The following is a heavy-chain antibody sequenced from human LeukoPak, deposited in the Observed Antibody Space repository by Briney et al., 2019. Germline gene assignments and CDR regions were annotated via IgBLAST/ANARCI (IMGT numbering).Heavy chain of an antibody. Sequence: WASVKVSCKVSGYTLTELPIHWVRQAPGKGLEWMGGFDPDDAKTIYAQKFQGRLTMTKDTSTDTAYMDLRSLTSEDTAVYYCGRGFSIDYWGQGTLVTVSS. CDR2: FDPDDAKT. J-gene: IGHJ4*02. CDR1: GYTLTELP. V-gene: IGHV1-24*01. CDR3: GRGFSIDY. D-gene: IGHD3-10*01.